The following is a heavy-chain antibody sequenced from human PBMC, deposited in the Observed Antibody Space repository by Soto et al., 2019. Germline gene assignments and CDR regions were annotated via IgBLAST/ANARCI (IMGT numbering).Heavy chain of an antibody. Sequence: HVQLVQSGTEVKKPGASVRVSCRVSGYPFTTYYIHWVRQAPGQGLEWMGWIDPRSGGTVYEQKFQGRVTMPRDTSISTVYMDLSGLTSDDTALYDCATDDYGIFPYWGQGSLVPVSS. V-gene: IGHV1-2*02. D-gene: IGHD3-10*01. CDR2: IDPRSGGT. CDR3: ATDDYGIFPY. CDR1: GYPFTTYY. J-gene: IGHJ4*02.